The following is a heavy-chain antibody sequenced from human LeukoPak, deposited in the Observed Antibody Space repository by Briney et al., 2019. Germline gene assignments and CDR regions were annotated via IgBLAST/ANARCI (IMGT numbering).Heavy chain of an antibody. V-gene: IGHV1-46*01. J-gene: IGHJ6*03. CDR1: GYTFTSYY. CDR2: INPSGGST. D-gene: IGHD6-13*01. CDR3: ARGSYSSSWYRYYYYYYMDV. Sequence: ASVKVSCKASGYTFTSYYMHWVRQAPGQGLEWMGIINPSGGSTSYAQKFQGRVTITADESTSTAYMELSSLRSEDTAVYYCARGSYSSSWYRYYYYYYMDVWGKGTTVTVSS.